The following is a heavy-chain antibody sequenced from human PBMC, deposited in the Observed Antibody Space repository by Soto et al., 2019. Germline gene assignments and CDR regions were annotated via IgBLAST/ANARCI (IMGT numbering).Heavy chain of an antibody. V-gene: IGHV1-69*06. CDR1: GVTFSSYA. CDR2: IIPIFGTA. Sequence: GVSTKVSCKNSGVTFSSYAISWVRQAPGQGLEWMGWIIPIFGTANYAQKFQGRVTITADKSTSTYYMELSSLRSEDTAVYYCARDPLTIVRGVIITSATDCYYYGMDVWGQGTTVTVSS. CDR3: ARDPLTIVRGVIITSATDCYYYGMDV. D-gene: IGHD3-10*01. J-gene: IGHJ6*02.